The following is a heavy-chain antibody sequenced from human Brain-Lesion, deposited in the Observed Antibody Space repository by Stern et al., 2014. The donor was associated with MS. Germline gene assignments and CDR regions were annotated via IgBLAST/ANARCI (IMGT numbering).Heavy chain of an antibody. J-gene: IGHJ5*02. V-gene: IGHV3-7*01. D-gene: IGHD3-3*01. CDR3: ARIDRGNYDFWSGYYDYWFDP. CDR1: GFTFSDYW. Sequence: EVQLEESGGDLVQPGGSLRLSCVASGFTFSDYWLNWVRQAPGKGLQWVANINHDGSDRNYVDSVKGRLTISRDNAKNSLYLQMNSLRVDDTAVYFCARIDRGNYDFWSGYYDYWFDPWGQGTLVTVSS. CDR2: INHDGSDR.